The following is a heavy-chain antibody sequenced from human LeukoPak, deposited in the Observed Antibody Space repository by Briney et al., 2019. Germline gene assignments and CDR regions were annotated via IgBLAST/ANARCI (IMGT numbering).Heavy chain of an antibody. D-gene: IGHD1-26*01. Sequence: GGSLRLSCAASGFTFSSYSMNWVRQAPGKGLEWVSSISSSSSYIYYADSVKGRFTISRDNAKNSLYLQMDSLRAEDTAVYYCASGGSYGAFDIWGQGTMVTVSS. CDR3: ASGGSYGAFDI. J-gene: IGHJ3*02. CDR1: GFTFSSYS. V-gene: IGHV3-21*01. CDR2: ISSSSSYI.